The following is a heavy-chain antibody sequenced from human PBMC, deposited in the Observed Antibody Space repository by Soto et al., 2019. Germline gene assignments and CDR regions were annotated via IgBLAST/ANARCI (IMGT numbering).Heavy chain of an antibody. Sequence: EVQLVESGGDLVQPGGSLRLSCAASGFTFSSYWMTWVRQAPGKGLEWVANIKEDGSQKYYVGSVEGRFTISRDNAKNSLYLQMNSLRAKDTAVFYCARDRQWGADDYCWGQGTLVTVSS. CDR2: IKEDGSQK. D-gene: IGHD1-26*01. J-gene: IGHJ4*02. CDR3: ARDRQWGADDYC. CDR1: GFTFSSYW. V-gene: IGHV3-7*01.